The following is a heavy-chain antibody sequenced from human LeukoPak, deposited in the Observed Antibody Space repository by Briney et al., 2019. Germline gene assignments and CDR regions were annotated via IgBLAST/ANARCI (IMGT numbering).Heavy chain of an antibody. D-gene: IGHD5-24*01. V-gene: IGHV3-7*01. Sequence: PGGSLRLSCAASAFTFSSYGMHWVRQAPGKGLEWVASINQDGSEKYYLDSVKGRFTISRDNAKNSLYLQMNSLRDEDTAVYSCARDGVRDGLYFDRWGQGTLVTVSS. CDR2: INQDGSEK. J-gene: IGHJ4*02. CDR1: AFTFSSYG. CDR3: ARDGVRDGLYFDR.